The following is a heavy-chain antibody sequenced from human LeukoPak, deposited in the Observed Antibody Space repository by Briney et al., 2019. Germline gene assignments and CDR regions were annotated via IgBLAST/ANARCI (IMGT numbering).Heavy chain of an antibody. Sequence: VASVKVSCKASGYTFSGYYLHWGRQAPGQGLEWMGWINPNSGGTNSAQKLQGRVTVTRDTSITTAYMELSRLRSDDTAVYYCARDLALTMVRGIGYYYYGMDVWGQGTTVTVSS. CDR3: ARDLALTMVRGIGYYYYGMDV. CDR2: INPNSGGT. D-gene: IGHD3-10*01. V-gene: IGHV1-2*02. CDR1: GYTFSGYY. J-gene: IGHJ6*02.